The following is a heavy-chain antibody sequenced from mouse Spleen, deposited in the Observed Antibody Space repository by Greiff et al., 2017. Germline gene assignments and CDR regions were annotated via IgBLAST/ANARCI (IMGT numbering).Heavy chain of an antibody. J-gene: IGHJ4*01. V-gene: IGHV1S126*01. CDR2: IDPSDSET. Sequence: QVQLQQSGPQLVRPGASVKISCKASGYSFTSYWMHWVKQRPGQGLEWIGMIDPSDSETRLNQKFKDKATLTVDKSSSTAYMQLSSPTSEDSAVYYCARSSDGNYGSYYAMDYWGQGTSVTVSS. D-gene: IGHD2-1*01. CDR3: ARSSDGNYGSYYAMDY. CDR1: GYSFTSYW.